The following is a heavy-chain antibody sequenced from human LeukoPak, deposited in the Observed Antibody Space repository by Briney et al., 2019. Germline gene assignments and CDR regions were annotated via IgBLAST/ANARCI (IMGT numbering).Heavy chain of an antibody. D-gene: IGHD6-13*01. J-gene: IGHJ4*02. CDR2: INKDGSKK. Sequence: GGSLRLSCAVSGFTFSSHWMTWVRQAPGRGPECVANINKDGSKKYYVDSVKGRFTISRDNAKNSLYLQMNSLRAEDTAVYYCARDVWQQLIDWGQGTLVTVSP. CDR3: ARDVWQQLID. V-gene: IGHV3-7*01. CDR1: GFTFSSHW.